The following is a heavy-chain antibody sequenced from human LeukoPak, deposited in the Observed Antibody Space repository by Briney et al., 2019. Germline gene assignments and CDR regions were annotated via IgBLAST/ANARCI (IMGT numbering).Heavy chain of an antibody. D-gene: IGHD1-26*01. V-gene: IGHV3-30*03. CDR3: ARDHSGRDAFDI. J-gene: IGHJ3*02. CDR1: GFTFSRYG. Sequence: GGSLRLSCAASGFTFSRYGMHWVRQAPGKGLEWVAVISYDGSNKYYADSVKGRFTISRDNSKNTLYLQMNSLRAEDTAVYYCARDHSGRDAFDIWGQGTMVTVSS. CDR2: ISYDGSNK.